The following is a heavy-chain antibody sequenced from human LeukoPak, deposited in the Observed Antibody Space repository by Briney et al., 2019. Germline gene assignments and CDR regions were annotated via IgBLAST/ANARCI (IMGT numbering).Heavy chain of an antibody. V-gene: IGHV3-7*01. Sequence: GGSLRLSCAASGFTFSSYWMSWVRQAPGKGLEWVANIKQDGSERYYVDSVKGRFTISRDNAKNSLYLQMNSLRAEDTAVYYCARDLGPYYFDYWGQGTLVTVSS. CDR3: ARDLGPYYFDY. J-gene: IGHJ4*02. CDR1: GFTFSSYW. CDR2: IKQDGSER. D-gene: IGHD3-10*01.